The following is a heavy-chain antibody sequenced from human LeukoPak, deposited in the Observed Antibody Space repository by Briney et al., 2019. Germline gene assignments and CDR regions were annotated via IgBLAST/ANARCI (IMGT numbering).Heavy chain of an antibody. D-gene: IGHD3-10*01. Sequence: GASVNVSCKVSGYTLTELSMHWVRQAPGKGLEWMGGFDPEDGETIYAQKFQGRVTMTEDTSTDTAYMELSSLRSEDTAVYYCATGVRGVIPSFDYWGQGTLVTVSS. CDR2: FDPEDGET. V-gene: IGHV1-24*01. CDR1: GYTLTELS. CDR3: ATGVRGVIPSFDY. J-gene: IGHJ4*02.